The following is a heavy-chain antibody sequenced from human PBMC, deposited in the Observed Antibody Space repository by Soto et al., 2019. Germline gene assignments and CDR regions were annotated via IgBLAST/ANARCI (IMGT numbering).Heavy chain of an antibody. Sequence: GASVKVSCKASGYTFTSYGISWVRQAPGQGLEWMGWISAYNGNTNYAQKLQGRVTMTTDTSTSTAYMELRSLRSDDTAVYYCARENRASPARAYYGMDVWGQGTTVTVSS. D-gene: IGHD3-10*01. CDR1: GYTFTSYG. CDR2: ISAYNGNT. CDR3: ARENRASPARAYYGMDV. J-gene: IGHJ6*02. V-gene: IGHV1-18*01.